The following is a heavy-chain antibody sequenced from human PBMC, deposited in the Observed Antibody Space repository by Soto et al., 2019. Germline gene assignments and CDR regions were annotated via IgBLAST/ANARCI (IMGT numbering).Heavy chain of an antibody. J-gene: IGHJ6*03. V-gene: IGHV4-39*01. Sequence: QLQLQESGPGLVKPSETLSLTCTVSGGSISSSSYYWGWIRQPPGKGLEWIGSIYYSGSTYYNPSLKSRVTISVDTSKNQFSLKLSSVTAADTAVYYCARLYCSGGSCYSYYYYYYYMDVWGKGTTVTVSS. CDR1: GGSISSSSYY. CDR2: IYYSGST. D-gene: IGHD2-15*01. CDR3: ARLYCSGGSCYSYYYYYYYMDV.